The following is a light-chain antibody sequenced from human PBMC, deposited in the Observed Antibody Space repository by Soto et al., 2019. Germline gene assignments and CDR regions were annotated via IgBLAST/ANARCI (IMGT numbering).Light chain of an antibody. CDR3: QQRYNSPIT. J-gene: IGKJ5*01. V-gene: IGKV3-11*01. CDR2: ADS. CDR1: QSVSGY. Sequence: EIVLTQSPATLSLSPGETATLSCRASQSVSGYIGWYQQKPGQAPRLLIYADSNRATGIPARFSGSGSGTDFTLTISSLEPEDFSVYACQQRYNSPITLGQGTRLEIK.